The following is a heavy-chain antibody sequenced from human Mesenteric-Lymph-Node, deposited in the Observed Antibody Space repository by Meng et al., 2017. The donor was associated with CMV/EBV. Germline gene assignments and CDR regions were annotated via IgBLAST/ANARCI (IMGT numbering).Heavy chain of an antibody. V-gene: IGHV3-30*02. CDR1: GFIFNNYG. CDR3: AKDPRGGSIIGTTAGY. CDR2: VRYDGSLK. Sequence: GESLKISCGASGFIFNNYGMHWVRQAPGKGLEWVAFVRYDGSLKFYVDSVKGRFTISRDSSENTLYLQMNSLRPEDTAVYYCAKDPRGGSIIGTTAGYWGQGTLVTVSS. J-gene: IGHJ4*02. D-gene: IGHD1-20*01.